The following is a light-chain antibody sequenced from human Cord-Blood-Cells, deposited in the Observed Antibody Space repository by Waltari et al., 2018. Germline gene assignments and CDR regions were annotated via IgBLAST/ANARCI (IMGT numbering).Light chain of an antibody. CDR1: NIGSRS. CDR2: YDS. Sequence: SYVLPQPPSVSVAPGKTARLTCGGNNIGSRSVHWYQQKPGQAPALVIYYDSDRPSGIPERFSGSNSGNTATLTISRVEAGDEADYYCQVWDSSSDHPVFGGGTKLTVL. J-gene: IGLJ3*02. V-gene: IGLV3-21*04. CDR3: QVWDSSSDHPV.